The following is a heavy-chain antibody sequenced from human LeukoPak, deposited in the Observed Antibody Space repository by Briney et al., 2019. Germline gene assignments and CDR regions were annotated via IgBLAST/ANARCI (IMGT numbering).Heavy chain of an antibody. D-gene: IGHD2-8*02. V-gene: IGHV1-8*01. Sequence: GASVKVSCKASGYTFTSYDINWVRQATGQGLEWMGWMNPNSGNTGYAQKFQGRVTMTRDTSISTAYMELSRLRSDDTAVYYCARAGGRRMNWFDPWGQGTLVTVSS. CDR2: MNPNSGNT. J-gene: IGHJ5*02. CDR3: ARAGGRRMNWFDP. CDR1: GYTFTSYD.